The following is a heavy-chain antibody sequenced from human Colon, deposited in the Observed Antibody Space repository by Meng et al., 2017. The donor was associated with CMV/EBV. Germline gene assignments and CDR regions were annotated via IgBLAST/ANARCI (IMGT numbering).Heavy chain of an antibody. CDR3: ARARGYSYGLTYYYYGMDV. J-gene: IGHJ6*02. D-gene: IGHD5-18*01. CDR2: ISYSGRT. CDR1: DGSINTYY. Sequence: SETLSLTCTVSDGSINTYYWSWIRQPPGKGLEWIGYISYSGRTNYNPSLKSRVTLSIDTSKNQFSLKVSSVTAADTVVYYCARARGYSYGLTYYYYGMDVWGQGTTVTVSS. V-gene: IGHV4-59*01.